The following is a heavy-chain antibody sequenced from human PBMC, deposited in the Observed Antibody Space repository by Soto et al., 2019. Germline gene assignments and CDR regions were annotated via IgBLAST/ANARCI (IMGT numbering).Heavy chain of an antibody. V-gene: IGHV3-7*05. J-gene: IGHJ3*02. Sequence: EVQLVESGGGLVQPGESLRLSCAASGFTFSDYWMTWVRQAPGKGLEWVANIKKDESKKSYLDSVRGRFTISRDNTRNSLYQQMDSLGADDTALYYCAGNVSPGRGPYYLDAFAMWGQGTMVTVSS. CDR3: AGNVSPGRGPYYLDAFAM. CDR1: GFTFSDYW. D-gene: IGHD3-22*01. CDR2: IKKDESKK.